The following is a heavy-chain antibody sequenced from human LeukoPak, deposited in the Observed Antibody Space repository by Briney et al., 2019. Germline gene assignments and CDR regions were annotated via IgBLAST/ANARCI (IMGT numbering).Heavy chain of an antibody. CDR1: GFTFSTYT. Sequence: GGSLRLSCAASGFTFSTYTMHWVRQAPGKGLEWVAVISYDGSNKYYADSVRGRFTISRDNSKTTLYLQMNSLRAEDTAVYYCARDLLAHYYKYGMDVWGQGTTVTVSS. V-gene: IGHV3-30*04. CDR2: ISYDGSNK. CDR3: ARDLLAHYYKYGMDV. J-gene: IGHJ6*02.